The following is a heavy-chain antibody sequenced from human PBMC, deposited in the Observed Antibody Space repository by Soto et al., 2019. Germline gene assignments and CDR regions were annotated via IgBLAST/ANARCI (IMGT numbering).Heavy chain of an antibody. J-gene: IGHJ6*02. CDR2: IIPIFGTA. D-gene: IGHD6-19*01. CDR1: GGTFSSYA. CDR3: AREYGGWSRRAYYYGMDV. V-gene: IGHV1-69*01. Sequence: QVQLVQSGAEVKKPGSSVKVSCKASGGTFSSYAISWVRQAPGQGLEWMGGIIPIFGTANYAQKFQGRVTISADESTSTAYMELSSLRSEDTAVYYCAREYGGWSRRAYYYGMDVWGQGTTVPVSS.